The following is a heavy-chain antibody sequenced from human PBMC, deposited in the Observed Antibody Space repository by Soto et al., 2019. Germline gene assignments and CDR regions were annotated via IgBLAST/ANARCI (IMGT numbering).Heavy chain of an antibody. CDR1: GFTFSSYG. J-gene: IGHJ4*02. V-gene: IGHV3-30*18. D-gene: IGHD3-22*01. CDR2: ISYDGSNK. CDR3: AKELLDSSGYYPPDPYFDY. Sequence: QVQLVESGGGVVQPGRSLRLSCAASGFTFSSYGMHWVRQAPGKGLEWVAVISYDGSNKYYADSVKGRFTISRDNSKNTLYLQMNSLRAEDTAVYYCAKELLDSSGYYPPDPYFDYWGQGTLVTVSS.